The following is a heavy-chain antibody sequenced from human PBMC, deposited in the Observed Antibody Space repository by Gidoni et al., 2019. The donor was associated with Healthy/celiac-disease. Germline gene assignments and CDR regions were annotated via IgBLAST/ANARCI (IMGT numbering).Heavy chain of an antibody. V-gene: IGHV1-46*01. J-gene: IGHJ6*03. D-gene: IGHD6-13*01. CDR1: GYTFTSYY. Sequence: QVQLVQSGAEVKKPGASVKVSCKASGYTFTSYYMHWVRQAPGQGLEWMGIINPSGGSTSYAQKFQGRVTMTRDTSTSTVYMELSSLRSEDTAVYYCATYSSSWYDYYYYMDVWGKGTTVTVSS. CDR2: INPSGGST. CDR3: ATYSSSWYDYYYYMDV.